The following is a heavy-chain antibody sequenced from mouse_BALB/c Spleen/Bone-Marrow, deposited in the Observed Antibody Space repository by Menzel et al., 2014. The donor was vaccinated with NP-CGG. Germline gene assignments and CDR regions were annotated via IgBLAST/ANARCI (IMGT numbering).Heavy chain of an antibody. J-gene: IGHJ3*01. CDR1: GFDFSRYW. CDR2: INPDSSTM. V-gene: IGHV4-1*02. Sequence: EVKLQESGGGLVQPGGSLKLSCAASGFDFSRYWMSWVRQAPGKGLEWIGAINPDSSTMKYTPSLKDKFIISGDNAKNTLYLQMSKGRSEDTALCYCARLDYYGYFAYWGQGTLVTVSA. CDR3: ARLDYYGYFAY. D-gene: IGHD1-2*01.